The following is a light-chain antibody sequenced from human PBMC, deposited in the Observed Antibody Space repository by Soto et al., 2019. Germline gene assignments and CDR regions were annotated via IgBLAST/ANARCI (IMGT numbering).Light chain of an antibody. J-gene: IGKJ1*01. V-gene: IGKV1-9*01. CDR1: QGISSY. CDR2: GAS. CDR3: QQLNNFPRT. Sequence: DLQLTQSPSFLSASVGDRVTITCRASQGISSYLAWYHQRPDKTPKLLMYGASTLQSGVPSRFSGSASGTTFTLTINNLQPEDFATYYCQQLNNFPRTFGQGTKV.